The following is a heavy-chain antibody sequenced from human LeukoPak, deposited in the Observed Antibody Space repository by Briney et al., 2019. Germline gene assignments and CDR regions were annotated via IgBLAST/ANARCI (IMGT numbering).Heavy chain of an antibody. CDR2: ISYDGSNK. Sequence: GGSLRLSCAASGFTFSSYAMHWVRQAPGKGLEWVAVISYDGSNKYYADSVKGRFTISRDNSKNALFLQMNSLRAEDTAIYYCAKDPTSVGGHFDWLLDSWGQGTLVTVSS. CDR1: GFTFSSYA. D-gene: IGHD3-9*01. CDR3: AKDPTSVGGHFDWLLDS. J-gene: IGHJ5*02. V-gene: IGHV3-30-3*01.